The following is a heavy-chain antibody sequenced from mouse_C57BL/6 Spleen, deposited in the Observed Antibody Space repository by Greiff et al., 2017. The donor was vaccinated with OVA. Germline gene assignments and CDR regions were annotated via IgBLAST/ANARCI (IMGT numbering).Heavy chain of an antibody. J-gene: IGHJ4*01. Sequence: VKLMESGAELVRPGASVKLSCKASGYTFTDYYINWVKQRPGQGLEWIARIYPGSGNTYYNEKFKGKATLTAEKSSSTAYMQLSSLTSEDSAVYFCARGVYSNFGAMDYWGQGTSVTVSS. CDR1: GYTFTDYY. CDR2: IYPGSGNT. D-gene: IGHD2-5*01. CDR3: ARGVYSNFGAMDY. V-gene: IGHV1-76*01.